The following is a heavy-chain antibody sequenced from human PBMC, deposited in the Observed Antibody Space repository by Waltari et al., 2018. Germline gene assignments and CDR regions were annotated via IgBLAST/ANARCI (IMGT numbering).Heavy chain of an antibody. Sequence: EVQLVESGGGLVKPGGSLRLSCAASGFTFSRYSMNWVRQAPGKGLEWFSSISSSSSYIYYADSVKGRFTISRDNAKNSLYLQMNSLRAEDTAVYYCASGGWSGQLWDFDYWGQGTLVTVSS. CDR2: ISSSSSYI. D-gene: IGHD3-10*01. CDR3: ASGGWSGQLWDFDY. J-gene: IGHJ4*02. CDR1: GFTFSRYS. V-gene: IGHV3-21*01.